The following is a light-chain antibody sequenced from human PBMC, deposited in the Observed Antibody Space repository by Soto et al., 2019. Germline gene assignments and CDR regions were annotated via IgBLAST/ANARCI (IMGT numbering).Light chain of an antibody. Sequence: ELVLTQSPATLSLSPGERATLSCRASQSISGSLAWYQHRPGRAHRLLIYDASNRATGIPDRFSGRGSGTDFTLTISSLEPEEFAVYYCQQRAIWPLSFGGGTALE. V-gene: IGKV3-11*01. J-gene: IGKJ4*01. CDR3: QQRAIWPLS. CDR2: DAS. CDR1: QSISGS.